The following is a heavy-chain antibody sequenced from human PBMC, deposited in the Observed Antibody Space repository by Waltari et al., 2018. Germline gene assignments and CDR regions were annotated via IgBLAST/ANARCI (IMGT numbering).Heavy chain of an antibody. V-gene: IGHV4-59*08. Sequence: QVQLQESGPGLVKPSETLSLTCTVSGGSISSYSWSWIRQPPGKGLEWIGYIYYSGSTNYNPSLKSRVTISVDTSKNQFSLKLSSVTAADTAVYYCARRPYGSGSYYNVNFDHWGQGTLVTVSS. J-gene: IGHJ4*02. D-gene: IGHD3-10*01. CDR3: ARRPYGSGSYYNVNFDH. CDR1: GGSISSYS. CDR2: IYYSGST.